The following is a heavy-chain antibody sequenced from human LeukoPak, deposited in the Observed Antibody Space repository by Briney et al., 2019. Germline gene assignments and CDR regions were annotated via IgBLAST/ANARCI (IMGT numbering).Heavy chain of an antibody. CDR3: AREDSSSLGYYGMDV. CDR1: GYTFTSYG. D-gene: IGHD6-13*01. CDR2: ISAYNGNT. J-gene: IGHJ6*02. V-gene: IGHV1-18*01. Sequence: GESLKISCKASGYTFTSYGISWVRQAPGQGLEWMGWISAYNGNTNYAQKLQGRVTMTTDTSTSTAYMELRSLRSDDTAVYYCAREDSSSLGYYGMDVWGQGTTVTVSS.